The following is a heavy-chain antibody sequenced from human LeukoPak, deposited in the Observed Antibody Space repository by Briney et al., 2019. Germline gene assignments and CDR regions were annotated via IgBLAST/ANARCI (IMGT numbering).Heavy chain of an antibody. CDR2: LRGDTGDT. V-gene: IGHV1-2*02. Sequence: ASVTVSSTTSVYMVIDYYMQWVRQAPGQGVEWMGWLRGDTGDTDSPQKFKGRVTMTRDTATNTAYMQLSRLTYDDTAIYFCARVRYNACDYWGQGTLVTVSS. J-gene: IGHJ4*02. CDR3: ARVRYNACDY. CDR1: VYMVIDYY. D-gene: IGHD1-1*01.